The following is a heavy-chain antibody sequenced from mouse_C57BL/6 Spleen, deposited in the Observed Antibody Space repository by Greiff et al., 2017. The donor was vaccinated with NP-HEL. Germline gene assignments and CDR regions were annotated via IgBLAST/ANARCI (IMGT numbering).Heavy chain of an antibody. CDR1: GFTFSDYG. CDR3: ARPCYYGSSYDAMDY. D-gene: IGHD1-1*01. Sequence: EVQVVESGGGLVKPGGSLKLSCAASGFTFSDYGMHWVRQAPEKGLEGVAYISRGSSTIYYADTVKGRFTISRDNAKNTLFLQMTSLRSEDTAMYYCARPCYYGSSYDAMDYWGQGTSVTVSS. V-gene: IGHV5-17*01. J-gene: IGHJ4*01. CDR2: ISRGSSTI.